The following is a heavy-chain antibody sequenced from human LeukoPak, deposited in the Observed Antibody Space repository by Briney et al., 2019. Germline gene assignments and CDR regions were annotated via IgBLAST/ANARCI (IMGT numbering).Heavy chain of an antibody. CDR3: ARSDYGDYEGQYYFDY. CDR1: GGSFSGYY. D-gene: IGHD4-17*01. J-gene: IGHJ4*02. CDR2: INHSGST. Sequence: SETLSLTCAVYGGSFSGYYWSWIRQPPGKGPEWIGEINHSGSTNYNPSLKSRGAISVDTSKNQFSLKLSSVTAADTAVYYCARSDYGDYEGQYYFDYWGQGTLVTVSS. V-gene: IGHV4-34*01.